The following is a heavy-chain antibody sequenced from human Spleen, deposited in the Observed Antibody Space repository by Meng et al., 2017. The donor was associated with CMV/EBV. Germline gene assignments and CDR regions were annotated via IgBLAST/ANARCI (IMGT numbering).Heavy chain of an antibody. Sequence: VTGTSDSRSNWGSWVRQHPGKGLEWIGEVYRSGYTTYNPSLTSRVTMSVDRSKNQFSLRLSSVTAADTAIYYCARVTEYGGNCFDSWGQGTLVTVSS. J-gene: IGHJ4*02. V-gene: IGHV4-4*02. CDR3: ARVTEYGGNCFDS. CDR1: GTSDSRSNW. D-gene: IGHD4/OR15-4a*01. CDR2: VYRSGYT.